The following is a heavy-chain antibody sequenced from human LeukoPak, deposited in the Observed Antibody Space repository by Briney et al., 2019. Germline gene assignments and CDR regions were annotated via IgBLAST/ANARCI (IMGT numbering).Heavy chain of an antibody. V-gene: IGHV3-48*04. D-gene: IGHD1-26*01. CDR1: GFTFSSYS. J-gene: IGHJ5*02. CDR3: ARGGVGATIYWFDP. CDR2: ISSSSSTI. Sequence: GGSLRLSCAASGFTFSSYSMNWVRQAPGKGLEWVSYISSSSSTIYCADSVKGRFTISRDNAKNSLYLQMNSLRAEDTAVYYCARGGVGATIYWFDPWGQGTLVTVSS.